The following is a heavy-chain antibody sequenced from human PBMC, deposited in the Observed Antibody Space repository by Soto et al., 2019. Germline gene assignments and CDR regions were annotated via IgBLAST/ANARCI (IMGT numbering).Heavy chain of an antibody. J-gene: IGHJ4*02. CDR2: SYYSGPT. D-gene: IGHD1-1*01. V-gene: IGHV4-61*08. Sequence: SEPISHTCIVSDDYVKSRAHXWSWIRKSPGKGLEWIGCSYYSGPTTYNPSFESRVSISIDTSKTQFSLRLRSVTAADTAVYYCARRQNWNNLFDTWGQGKLVTVSS. CDR3: ARRQNWNNLFDT. CDR1: DDYVKSRAHX.